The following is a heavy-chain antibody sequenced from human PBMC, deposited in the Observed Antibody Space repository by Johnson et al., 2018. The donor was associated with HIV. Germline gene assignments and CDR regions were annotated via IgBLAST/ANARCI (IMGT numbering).Heavy chain of an antibody. D-gene: IGHD2/OR15-2a*01. J-gene: IGHJ3*01. CDR3: ASEASFAPRPETAFDV. V-gene: IGHV3-53*01. Sequence: VQLVESGGGLIQPGGSLRLSCAASGFTVSSYYMSWVRQAPGKGLDWVSVIYSGGSTYYADSVKGRFPISRDNSKNTLYLQMNSLRAEDTAVYFCASEASFAPRPETAFDVWGQGTKVTVSS. CDR2: IYSGGST. CDR1: GFTVSSYY.